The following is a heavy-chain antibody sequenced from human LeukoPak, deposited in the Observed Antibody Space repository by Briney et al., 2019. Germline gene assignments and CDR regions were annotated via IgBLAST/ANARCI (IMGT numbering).Heavy chain of an antibody. V-gene: IGHV4-39*01. Sequence: SETLSLTCTVSGGSISSSSYYWGWIRQPPGKGLEWIGYILYSGSTYYNPSLTSRVTISVDPSKNQFSLKLSSVTAADTAVYYCATTTPPVGYCSGGSCYSWGQGTLVTVSA. CDR3: ATTTPPVGYCSGGSCYS. CDR1: GGSISSSSYY. D-gene: IGHD2-15*01. J-gene: IGHJ4*02. CDR2: ILYSGST.